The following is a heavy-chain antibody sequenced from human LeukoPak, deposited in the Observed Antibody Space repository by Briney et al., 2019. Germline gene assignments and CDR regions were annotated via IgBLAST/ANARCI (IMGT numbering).Heavy chain of an antibody. J-gene: IGHJ4*02. CDR2: IRQDGSEK. CDR3: ARLADYDRSGYFDY. CDR1: GFTFSDYY. V-gene: IGHV3-7*01. D-gene: IGHD3-22*01. Sequence: GGSLRLSCAASGFTFSDYYMSWIRQAPGKGLEWVANIRQDGSEKYYVASVKGRFSISRDNAKNSLYLQMNSLRGEDTAVYYCARLADYDRSGYFDYWGQGTLVTVSS.